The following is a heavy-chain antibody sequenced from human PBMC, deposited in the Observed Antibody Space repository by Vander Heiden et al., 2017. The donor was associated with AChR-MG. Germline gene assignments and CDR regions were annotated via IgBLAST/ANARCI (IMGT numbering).Heavy chain of an antibody. Sequence: QVQLVQSGAEVKKPGASVKVSCRASGYPLTGHYMHWVGQAPGQGLEWMGWSNPNSGGTNYAQKFQGRVTMTRDTSISTAYMELSRLRSDDTAVYYCARDSLGSSGWYMPRYYYYGMDVWGQGTTVTVSS. CDR3: ARDSLGSSGWYMPRYYYYGMDV. CDR1: GYPLTGHY. CDR2: SNPNSGGT. J-gene: IGHJ6*02. V-gene: IGHV1-2*02. D-gene: IGHD6-19*01.